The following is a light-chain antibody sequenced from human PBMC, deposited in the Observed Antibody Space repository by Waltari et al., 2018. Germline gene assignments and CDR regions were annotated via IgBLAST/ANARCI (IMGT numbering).Light chain of an antibody. CDR1: QSVSKY. Sequence: ELVLTKSPGTLSLSPGERATPSCRASQSVSKYLAWYQQRPGQAPRLLIYAASTRATGIPDRFSGSGYGTDFSLIISRLEPEDFAVYYCQNHERLPATFGQGTKVEIK. CDR3: QNHERLPAT. V-gene: IGKV3-20*01. J-gene: IGKJ1*01. CDR2: AAS.